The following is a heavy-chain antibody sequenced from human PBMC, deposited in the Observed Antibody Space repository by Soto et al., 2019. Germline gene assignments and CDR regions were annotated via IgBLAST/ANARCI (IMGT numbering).Heavy chain of an antibody. D-gene: IGHD1-7*01. CDR2: IFPGDSDT. Sequence: GDSLNISCKASVCNFGGYWIGWVRQMPGKGLEWMGIIFPGDSDTRYSPSFQGQVTISADKSISTVYLQWRSRKASDTAIHSCARCGFIGTPPDYWGQGTRVTVSS. CDR1: VCNFGGYW. J-gene: IGHJ4*02. V-gene: IGHV5-51*01. CDR3: ARCGFIGTPPDY.